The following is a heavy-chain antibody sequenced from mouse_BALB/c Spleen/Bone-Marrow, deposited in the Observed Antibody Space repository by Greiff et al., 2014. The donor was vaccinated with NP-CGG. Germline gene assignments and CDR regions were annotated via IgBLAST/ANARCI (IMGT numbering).Heavy chain of an antibody. D-gene: IGHD1-2*01. CDR1: GFDFSRYW. Sequence: EVQVVESGGGLVQPGGSLKLSCAASGFDFSRYWMTWVRQAPGRGLEWIGEINPDSRTINYTPSLKDKFIISRDNAKNTLYLQMSKVRSEDTALYYGARPGYYGYQDVWGAGTTVTVSS. CDR2: INPDSRTI. V-gene: IGHV4-1*02. CDR3: ARPGYYGYQDV. J-gene: IGHJ1*01.